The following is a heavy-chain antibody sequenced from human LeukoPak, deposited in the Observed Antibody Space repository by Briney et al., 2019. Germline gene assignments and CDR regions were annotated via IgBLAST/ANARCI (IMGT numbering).Heavy chain of an antibody. CDR3: ARGPHRDFGASGFSYKY. D-gene: IGHD4/OR15-4a*01. Sequence: SDTLSLTHAVYGGSFSDYYWRWIRQPPGEWMEWIGEIKDSGCTNYNPSLTSRVTMSPDPSKSQFSLTLSSVTAADTRVHYCARGPHRDFGASGFSYKYWGQGARVTVSS. CDR1: GGSFSDYY. J-gene: IGHJ4*02. CDR2: IKDSGCT. V-gene: IGHV4-34*01.